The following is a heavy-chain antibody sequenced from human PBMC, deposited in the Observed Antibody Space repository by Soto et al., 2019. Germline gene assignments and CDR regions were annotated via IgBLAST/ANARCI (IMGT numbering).Heavy chain of an antibody. V-gene: IGHV1-2*02. CDR2: INPNSGGT. D-gene: IGHD6-6*01. J-gene: IGHJ6*02. CDR3: ASRRVEQLVDYYYYGMDV. Sequence: ASVKVSCKASGYTFTGYYMHGVRQAPGEGLEWMGWINPNSGGTNYAQKFQGRVTMTRDTSISTAYMELSRLRSDDTAVYYCASRRVEQLVDYYYYGMDVWGQGTTVTVSS. CDR1: GYTFTGYY.